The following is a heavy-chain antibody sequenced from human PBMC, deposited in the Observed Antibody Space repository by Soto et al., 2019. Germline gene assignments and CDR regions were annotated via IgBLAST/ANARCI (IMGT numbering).Heavy chain of an antibody. CDR1: GDSISSYY. CDR3: ARDISGWFRGWFDP. J-gene: IGHJ5*02. CDR2: IYTSGST. D-gene: IGHD6-19*01. Sequence: SETLSLTCTVSGDSISSYYWSWIRQPAGKGLEWIGRIYTSGSTNYNPSLKSRVTMSVDTSKNQFSLKLSSVTAADTAVYYCARDISGWFRGWFDPWGQGILVTVSS. V-gene: IGHV4-4*07.